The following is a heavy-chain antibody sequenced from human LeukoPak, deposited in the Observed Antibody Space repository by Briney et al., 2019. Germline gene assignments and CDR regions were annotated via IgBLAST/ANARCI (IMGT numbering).Heavy chain of an antibody. CDR2: IYYSGNT. J-gene: IGHJ3*01. V-gene: IGHV4-39*01. D-gene: IGHD3-9*01. CDR1: GGSISSSSYY. Sequence: SETLSLTCTVSGGSISSSSYYWGWIRQPPGKGLEWIGSIYYSGNTYYNPTLKSRVTISVDTSKNQFSLKLSSVTAADTAVYYCGGHLTGYYTLSPSPDWGQGTMVTVSS. CDR3: GGHLTGYYTLSPSPD.